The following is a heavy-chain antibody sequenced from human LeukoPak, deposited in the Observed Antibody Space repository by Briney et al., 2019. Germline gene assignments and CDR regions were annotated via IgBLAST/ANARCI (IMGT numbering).Heavy chain of an antibody. CDR2: VYYSGNT. CDR1: GDYISSTNSF. V-gene: IGHV4-39*01. Sequence: SETLSLTCTVSGDYISSTNSFWAWIRQPPGKGLEWIGNVYYSGNTHYNPSLKSRVTILLDTSKNQFSLRLTSVTAVDTAVYYCARHGLYQDYGYWGQGTLVTVSS. D-gene: IGHD3-16*01. CDR3: ARHGLYQDYGY. J-gene: IGHJ4*02.